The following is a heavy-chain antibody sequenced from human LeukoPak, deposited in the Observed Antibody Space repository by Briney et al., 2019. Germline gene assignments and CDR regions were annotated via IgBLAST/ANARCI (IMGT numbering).Heavy chain of an antibody. J-gene: IGHJ4*02. Sequence: GGSLRLSCAASGFTFSSYAMSWVRQAPGKGLEWVSAISSSSSTIYYADSVKGRFTISRDNAKNSLYLRMNSLRAEDTAVYYCAREDLLDYWGQGTLVTVSS. CDR2: ISSSSSTI. V-gene: IGHV3-48*04. CDR3: AREDLLDY. D-gene: IGHD5/OR15-5a*01. CDR1: GFTFSSYA.